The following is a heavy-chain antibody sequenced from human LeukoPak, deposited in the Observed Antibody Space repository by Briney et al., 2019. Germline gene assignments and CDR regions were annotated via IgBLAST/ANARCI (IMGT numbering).Heavy chain of an antibody. V-gene: IGHV3-43*02. Sequence: GGSLRLSCEASGFSFGDYDMHWVRQAPGKGLEWVSLISVDGTGTFYVDSVKGRFTISRDYSKNFLYLQMNSLTPEDTALYYCTKTGMDVWGQGTTVTVSS. CDR2: ISVDGTGT. CDR3: TKTGMDV. CDR1: GFSFGDYD. J-gene: IGHJ6*02.